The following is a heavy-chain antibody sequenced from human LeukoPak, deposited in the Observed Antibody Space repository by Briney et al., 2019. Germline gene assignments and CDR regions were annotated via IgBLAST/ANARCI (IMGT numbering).Heavy chain of an antibody. J-gene: IGHJ4*02. CDR3: ARELNGYGYYFFDY. CDR2: ISHSGGA. D-gene: IGHD3-16*01. CDR1: GGSLSGYY. V-gene: IGHV4-34*01. Sequence: SETLSLTCAVYGGSLSGYYWTWVRQPPGKGLEWIGEISHSGGANYSPSLKSRVTMSLDTSKNQFSLRLTSVTAADTAVYYCARELNGYGYYFFDYWGPGTLVTVSS.